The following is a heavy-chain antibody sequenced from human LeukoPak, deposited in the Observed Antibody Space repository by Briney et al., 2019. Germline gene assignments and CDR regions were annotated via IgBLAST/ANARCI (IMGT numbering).Heavy chain of an antibody. V-gene: IGHV4-59*01. J-gene: IGHJ3*02. Sequence: PSETPSLTCTVSGGSISSYYWNWIRQPPGKGLEWIGNIYYSGSTNDNPSFKSRVTISVDTSKNQFSLKLSSVTAADTALYYCARGRVSYGRPDALDIWGQGTMVTVSS. D-gene: IGHD4-17*01. CDR3: ARGRVSYGRPDALDI. CDR1: GGSISSYY. CDR2: IYYSGST.